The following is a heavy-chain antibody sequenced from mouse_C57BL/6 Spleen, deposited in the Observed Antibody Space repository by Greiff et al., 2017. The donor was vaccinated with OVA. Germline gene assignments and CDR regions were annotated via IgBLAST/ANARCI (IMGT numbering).Heavy chain of an antibody. CDR3: SSQGVYYDYDDGGYAMDY. D-gene: IGHD2-4*01. CDR2: ISSGGSYT. J-gene: IGHJ4*01. Sequence: EVMLVESGGDLVKPGGSLKLSCAASGFTFSSYGMSWVRQTPDKRLEWGATISSGGSYTYYPDSVKGRFTISRDNAKNNLYLQMSSLKAEDTDMYYCSSQGVYYDYDDGGYAMDYWGQGTSVTVSS. CDR1: GFTFSSYG. V-gene: IGHV5-6*01.